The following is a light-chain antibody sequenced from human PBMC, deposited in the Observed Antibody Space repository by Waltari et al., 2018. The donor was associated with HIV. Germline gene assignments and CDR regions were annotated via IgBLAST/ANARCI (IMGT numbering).Light chain of an antibody. CDR2: GAS. V-gene: IGKV3-20*01. CDR1: QSVSSSY. J-gene: IGKJ1*01. CDR3: QQYGSASWT. Sequence: SVLTQSQATLSLSPGERASLSCRASQSVSSSYLAWYQHQPGQAPRLRIYGASTRATGIPDRFSGSGSGRDFTLTISRLEPEDFAVYYCQQYGSASWTFGQGTKVEIK.